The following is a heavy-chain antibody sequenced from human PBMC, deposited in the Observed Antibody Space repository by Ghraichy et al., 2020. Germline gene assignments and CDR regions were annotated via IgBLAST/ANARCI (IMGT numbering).Heavy chain of an antibody. J-gene: IGHJ3*02. CDR1: GYTLTELS. D-gene: IGHD3-22*01. CDR2: FDPEDGET. V-gene: IGHV1-24*01. Sequence: ASVKVSCKVSGYTLTELSMHWVRQAPGKGLEWMGGFDPEDGETIYAQKFQGRVTMTEDTSTDTAYMELSSLRSEDTAVYYCATSRDSSGTDAFDIWGQGTMVTVSS. CDR3: ATSRDSSGTDAFDI.